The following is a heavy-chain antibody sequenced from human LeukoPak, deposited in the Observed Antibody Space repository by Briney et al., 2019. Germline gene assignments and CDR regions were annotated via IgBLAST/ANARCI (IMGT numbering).Heavy chain of an antibody. V-gene: IGHV1-3*01. CDR1: GYTFTSYA. D-gene: IGHD3-3*01. CDR3: ARGNPRSLLPYYFDY. J-gene: IGHJ4*02. CDR2: INAGNGNT. Sequence: GASVKVSCKASGYTFTSYAMHWVRQALGQRLEWMGWINAGNGNTKYSQKFQGRVTITRDTSASTAYMELSSLRSEDTAVYYCARGNPRSLLPYYFDYWGQGTLVTVSS.